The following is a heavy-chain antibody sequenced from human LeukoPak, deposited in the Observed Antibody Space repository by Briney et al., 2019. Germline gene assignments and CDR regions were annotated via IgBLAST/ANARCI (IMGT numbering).Heavy chain of an antibody. CDR1: GFTFSSYA. D-gene: IGHD2-2*01. J-gene: IGHJ6*03. Sequence: GGSLRLSCAASGFTFSSYAMHWVRQAPGKGLEWVAVISYDGSNKYYADSVKGRFTISRDNSKNTLYLRMNSLRPEDAAVYYCARVYCSTTSCRNYYYYYYMDVWGKGPRSPSP. CDR2: ISYDGSNK. CDR3: ARVYCSTTSCRNYYYYYYMDV. V-gene: IGHV3-30-3*01.